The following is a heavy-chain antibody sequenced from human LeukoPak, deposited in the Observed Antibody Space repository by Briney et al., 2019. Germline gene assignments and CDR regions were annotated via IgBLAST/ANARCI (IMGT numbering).Heavy chain of an antibody. CDR1: RLPFSIAW. CDR3: TTPVHYSDSRFDF. J-gene: IGHJ4*02. Sequence: GGSLRLSCAGSRLPFSIAWMTWVRQAPGKGLEWVGRIKSRADGGTTDYAAPVKGRFPISRDDSKNTVYLQMNSLRTEDTAVYYCTTPVHYSDSRFDFWGQGTLVTVSS. CDR2: IKSRADGGTT. D-gene: IGHD3-22*01. V-gene: IGHV3-15*01.